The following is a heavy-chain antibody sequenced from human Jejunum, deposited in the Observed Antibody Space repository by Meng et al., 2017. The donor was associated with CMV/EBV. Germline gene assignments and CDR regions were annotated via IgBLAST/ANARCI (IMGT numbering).Heavy chain of an antibody. CDR3: AKGLYATGWYAFDS. D-gene: IGHD6-19*01. Sequence: GFTFDDDAIHWVRQVPGKGLEWVSGINWNSGSIGYGDSVKGRFTISRDNAKNSLFLHMNSLRPEDTALYYCAKGLYATGWYAFDSWGQGTLVTVSS. J-gene: IGHJ4*02. CDR1: GFTFDDDA. CDR2: INWNSGSI. V-gene: IGHV3-9*01.